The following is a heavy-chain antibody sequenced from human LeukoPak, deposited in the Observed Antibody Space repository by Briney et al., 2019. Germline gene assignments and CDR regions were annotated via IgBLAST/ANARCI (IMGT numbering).Heavy chain of an antibody. Sequence: PGGSLRLSCLASGFTFSNSWMTWVRQAPGRGLEWVANIKEDGSDKQYVDSVRGRFTISRDNSKNTLYLQMNSLRAEDTAVYYCAKDPRGRYDFWSGYSYYFDYWGQGTLVTVSS. D-gene: IGHD3-3*01. CDR3: AKDPRGRYDFWSGYSYYFDY. J-gene: IGHJ4*02. V-gene: IGHV3-7*01. CDR1: GFTFSNSW. CDR2: IKEDGSDK.